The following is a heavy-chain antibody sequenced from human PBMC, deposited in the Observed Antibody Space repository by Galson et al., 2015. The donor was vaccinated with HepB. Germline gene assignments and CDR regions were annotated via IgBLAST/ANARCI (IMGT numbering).Heavy chain of an antibody. CDR2: IIPNSGDT. D-gene: IGHD6-13*01. CDR1: GYTFTDYY. CDR3: ARSPLNVAAAGKENDY. V-gene: IGHV1-2*02. Sequence: SVKVSCKASGYTFTDYYMHWVRQAPGQGPEWMGRIIPNSGDTRYAPKFQDRVTMTRDTSISTAYMELSGLRFDDTAMYYCARSPLNVAAAGKENDYWGQGTLVTVSS. J-gene: IGHJ4*02.